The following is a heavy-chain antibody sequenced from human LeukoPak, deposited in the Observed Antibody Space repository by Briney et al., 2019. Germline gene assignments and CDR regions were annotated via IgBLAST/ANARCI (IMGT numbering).Heavy chain of an antibody. Sequence: PSETLSLTCAVSGASISSNNWWNWVRQPPGKGLEWIGEIYHSGSTNYSPPLKSRITISVDKSKNHFSLKLTSVTAADTAIYYCAAAAVAVDYWGQGTLVTVSS. D-gene: IGHD6-19*01. J-gene: IGHJ4*02. V-gene: IGHV4-4*02. CDR2: IYHSGST. CDR1: GASISSNNW. CDR3: AAAAVAVDY.